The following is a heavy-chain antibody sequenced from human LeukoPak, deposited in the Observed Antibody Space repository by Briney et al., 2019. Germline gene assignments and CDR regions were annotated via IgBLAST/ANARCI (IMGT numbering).Heavy chain of an antibody. CDR3: ARDREAYYYDSSGYYPDY. CDR1: GGTFSSYA. D-gene: IGHD3-22*01. V-gene: IGHV1-69*13. Sequence: SVKVSCKTSGGTFSSYAINWVRQAPGQGLEWMGGIVPLFGTAHYAQKFQGRVTITAGESTSTAHMELSSLKSEDTAVYYCARDREAYYYDSSGYYPDYWGQGTLVTVSS. J-gene: IGHJ4*02. CDR2: IVPLFGTA.